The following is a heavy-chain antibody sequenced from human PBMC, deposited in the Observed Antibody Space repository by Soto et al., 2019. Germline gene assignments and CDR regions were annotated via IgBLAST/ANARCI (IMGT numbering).Heavy chain of an antibody. CDR2: ISYDGSNK. J-gene: IGHJ6*02. Sequence: GGSLRLSCAASGFTFSSYAMHWVRQAPGKGLEWVAVISYDGSNKYYADSVKGRFTISRDNSKNTLYPQMNSLRAEDTAVYYCARDGYYYDSSGYYYDYYYYYGMDVWGQGTTVTVSS. CDR1: GFTFSSYA. V-gene: IGHV3-30-3*01. D-gene: IGHD3-22*01. CDR3: ARDGYYYDSSGYYYDYYYYYGMDV.